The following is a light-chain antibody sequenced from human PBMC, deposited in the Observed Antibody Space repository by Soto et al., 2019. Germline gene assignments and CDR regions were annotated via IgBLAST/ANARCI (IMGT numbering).Light chain of an antibody. CDR1: QTISIW. CDR3: QQYNSYRT. J-gene: IGKJ1*01. Sequence: DIQMTQSPSTLSASVGDRVTITCRARQTISIWLAWYQQKPGKAPKLLIYDASILESGVPSRFSGSGSGTEFTLTISSLQPDVFATYYCQQYNSYRTFGQGTKVEIK. CDR2: DAS. V-gene: IGKV1-5*01.